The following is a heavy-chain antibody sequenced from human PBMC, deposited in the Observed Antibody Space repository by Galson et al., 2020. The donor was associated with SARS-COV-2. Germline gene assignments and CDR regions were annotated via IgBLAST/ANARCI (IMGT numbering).Heavy chain of an antibody. D-gene: IGHD2-15*01. Sequence: QAGGSLRLSCAASGFSLTSYDMHWVRQSTEKGLEWVSSIGAAADTYYLDSVKGRFTISREIAKTSVYLQMNSLGAGDTAVYYCARWSRNIDSFDFWGQGTMVTVSS. CDR3: ARWSRNIDSFDF. V-gene: IGHV3-13*01. CDR2: IGAAADT. CDR1: GFSLTSYD. J-gene: IGHJ3*01.